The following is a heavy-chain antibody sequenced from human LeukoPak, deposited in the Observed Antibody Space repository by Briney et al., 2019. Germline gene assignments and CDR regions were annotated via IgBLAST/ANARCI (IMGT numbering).Heavy chain of an antibody. J-gene: IGHJ4*02. CDR1: GFTFSSYA. CDR2: ISYDGSNK. D-gene: IGHD2-8*02. CDR3: ARGKAGRTEFDY. Sequence: GGSLRLSCVASGFTFSSYAMHWVRQAPGKGLEWVAVISYDGSNKYYADSVKGRFTISRDNSENTLYLQMNSLRAEDTAVYYCARGKAGRTEFDYWGQGTLVTVSS. V-gene: IGHV3-30-3*01.